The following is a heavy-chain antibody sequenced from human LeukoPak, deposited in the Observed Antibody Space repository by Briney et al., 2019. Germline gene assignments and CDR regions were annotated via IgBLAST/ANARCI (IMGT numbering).Heavy chain of an antibody. D-gene: IGHD3-22*01. V-gene: IGHV3-21*01. Sequence: GGSLRLSCAASGFTFSSYSMNWVRQAPGKGLEWVSSISSSSYIYYADSVKGRFTISRDNAKNSLYLQMNSLRAEDTAVYYCARGDSSGYYYSHADYWGQGTLVTVSS. CDR3: ARGDSSGYYYSHADY. J-gene: IGHJ4*02. CDR2: ISSSSYI. CDR1: GFTFSSYS.